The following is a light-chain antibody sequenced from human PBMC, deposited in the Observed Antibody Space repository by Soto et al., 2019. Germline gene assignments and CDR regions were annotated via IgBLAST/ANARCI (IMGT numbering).Light chain of an antibody. V-gene: IGLV2-14*01. CDR1: ISDVGGYNY. CDR2: EVS. Sequence: QSVLTQPSSLSGSPGQSITISCTGTISDVGGYNYVSWYQQHPGKAPKLIIYEVSNRPSGVSNRFSGSKSGNTASLTISGLQAEDVADYYCSSYTNSGTRVFGTGTKVTVL. J-gene: IGLJ1*01. CDR3: SSYTNSGTRV.